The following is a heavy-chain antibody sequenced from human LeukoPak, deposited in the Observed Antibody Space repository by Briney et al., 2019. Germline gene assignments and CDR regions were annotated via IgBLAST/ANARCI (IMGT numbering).Heavy chain of an antibody. Sequence: ASVKVSCKASGYTFTNYGMSWVRQAPGQGLEWMGWISAYNGNTKYAQKLQGRVTMTTDTSTSTAYMELRSLRSDDTAVYYCARDINYYYDSSGYYDYFDSWGQGTLVTVSS. CDR3: ARDINYYYDSSGYYDYFDS. D-gene: IGHD3-22*01. V-gene: IGHV1-18*01. CDR1: GYTFTNYG. J-gene: IGHJ4*02. CDR2: ISAYNGNT.